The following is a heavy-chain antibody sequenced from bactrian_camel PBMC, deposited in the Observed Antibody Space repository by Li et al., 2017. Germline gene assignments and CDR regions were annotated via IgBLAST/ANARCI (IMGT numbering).Heavy chain of an antibody. CDR2: TQRQIFYS. CDR1: GLTYRSAC. D-gene: IGHD6*01. Sequence: HVQLVESGGGSVQAGGSLRLSCVASGLTYRSACMGWFRQAPGKERGGVAATYSTQRQIFYSYYADSVKGRFTVSQDSTKNTVYLQMNSLEPEDPAVYYCAADDSFGGGSCRQRRFPANFTYWGQGTQVTVS. V-gene: IGHV3-2*01. J-gene: IGHJ4*01. CDR3: AADDSFGGGSCRQRRFPANFTY.